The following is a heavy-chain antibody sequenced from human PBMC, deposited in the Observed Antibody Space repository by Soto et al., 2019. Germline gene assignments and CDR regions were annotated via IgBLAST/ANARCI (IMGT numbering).Heavy chain of an antibody. Sequence: QVQLQESGPGLVQPSQTLSLTCSVSGASISSVGYYWTWIRQHPGEGLEWIGYIYPRGSTYYNPSLKSRLTISVDTSENQFSLRLSSVTAADTAVYYCGSFSDRITPATIVDWGQGTLVTVSS. CDR1: GASISSVGYY. D-gene: IGHD2-2*02. CDR2: IYPRGST. CDR3: GSFSDRITPATIVD. J-gene: IGHJ4*02. V-gene: IGHV4-31*03.